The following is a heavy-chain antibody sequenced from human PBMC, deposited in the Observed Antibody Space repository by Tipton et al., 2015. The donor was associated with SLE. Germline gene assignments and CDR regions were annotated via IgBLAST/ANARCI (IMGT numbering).Heavy chain of an antibody. Sequence: TLSLTCSVSGGSINVGFYYWGWIRQHPGKGLEWIGNVYYSGNTNYNPPLRSRVTISVDTSKNQFSLELTSVTAADTAVYYCARDPNGGYGSFDYWGLGALVTVSS. V-gene: IGHV4-31*03. J-gene: IGHJ4*02. CDR1: GGSINVGFYY. CDR3: ARDPNGGYGSFDY. CDR2: VYYSGNT. D-gene: IGHD7-27*01.